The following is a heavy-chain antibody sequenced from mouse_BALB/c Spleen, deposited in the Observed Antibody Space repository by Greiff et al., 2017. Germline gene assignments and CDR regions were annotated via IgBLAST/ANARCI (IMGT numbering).Heavy chain of an antibody. Sequence: VQLQQSGPELVKPGASVKMSCKASGYTFTSYWMHWVKQRPGQGLEWIGYINPSTGYTEYNQKFKDKATLTADKSSSTAYMQLSSLTSEDSAVYYCARKGYDVFAYWGQGTLVTVSA. J-gene: IGHJ3*01. CDR3: ARKGYDVFAY. V-gene: IGHV1S26*01. D-gene: IGHD2-3*01. CDR1: GYTFTSYW. CDR2: INPSTGYT.